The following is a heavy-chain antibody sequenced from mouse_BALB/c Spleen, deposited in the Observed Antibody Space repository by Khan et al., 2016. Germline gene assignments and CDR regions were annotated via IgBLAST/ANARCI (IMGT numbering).Heavy chain of an antibody. CDR1: GYTFTSYT. V-gene: IGHV1-4*01. J-gene: IGHJ2*01. CDR2: VIPSNAYT. CDR3: AREGWLLGYFDY. Sequence: QIQLVQSGAELARPGASVKMSCKASGYTFTSYTMHWVKQGPGQGLEWIGYVIPSNAYTNYNQKFKDKATLTADKSSSTAYMQLSSLTSEDSAVYYCAREGWLLGYFDYGGQGTTLTVSS. D-gene: IGHD2-3*01.